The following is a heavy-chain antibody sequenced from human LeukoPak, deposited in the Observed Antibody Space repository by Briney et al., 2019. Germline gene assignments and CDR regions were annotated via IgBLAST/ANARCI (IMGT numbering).Heavy chain of an antibody. V-gene: IGHV4-59*01. CDR3: ARVRYGDCFDY. CDR1: GGSISSYY. D-gene: IGHD4-17*01. CDR2: IYYSGST. Sequence: PSETQSLTCTVSGGSISSYYWSWIRQPPGKGLEWIGYIYYSGSTNYNPSLKSRVTISVDTSKNQFSLKLSSVTAADTAVYYCARVRYGDCFDYWGRGTLVTVSS. J-gene: IGHJ4*02.